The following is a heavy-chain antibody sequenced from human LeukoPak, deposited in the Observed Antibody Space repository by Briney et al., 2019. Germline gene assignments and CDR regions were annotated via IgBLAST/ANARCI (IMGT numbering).Heavy chain of an antibody. CDR1: GFTSSSYT. J-gene: IGHJ4*02. Sequence: PGGSLRLSCAASGFTSSSYTMNWVRQAPGKGLEWVSAISGSGGRTYYADSVKGRFTISRDNSKNTLYVQIDSLRAEDTAVFYCAKGGYNSGFYKYYFDYWGQGTLVTVSS. CDR3: AKGGYNSGFYKYYFDY. CDR2: ISGSGGRT. V-gene: IGHV3-23*01. D-gene: IGHD6-19*01.